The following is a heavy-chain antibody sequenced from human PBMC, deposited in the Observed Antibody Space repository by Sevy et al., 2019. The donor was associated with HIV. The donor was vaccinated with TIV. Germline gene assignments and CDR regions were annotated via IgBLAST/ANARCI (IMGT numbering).Heavy chain of an antibody. CDR2: VHFDGNEK. CDR1: GFSFSTFG. D-gene: IGHD2-21*01. J-gene: IGHJ4*02. CDR3: VKDRCGAAGCPREYFEH. Sequence: GGSLRLSCAASGFSFSTFGMHWVRQPLGKGLEWVAFVHFDGNEKWYAYSGKGRFTISRDNSKSTVFLQMDSLRIEDTALYYCVKDRCGAAGCPREYFEHWGQGTLVTVSS. V-gene: IGHV3-30*02.